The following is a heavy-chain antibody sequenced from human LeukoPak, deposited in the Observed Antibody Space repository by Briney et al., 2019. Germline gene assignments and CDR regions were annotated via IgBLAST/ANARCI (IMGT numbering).Heavy chain of an antibody. CDR1: GGSIGSYY. CDR2: MSNSGST. CDR3: AGGGGDFWSGYYFYFQH. V-gene: IGHV4-59*08. D-gene: IGHD3-3*01. Sequence: SETLSLTCTVSGGSIGSYYWSWVRQPPGKGLEWIGYMSNSGSTNSNPSLRSRVTISVDTSKNQFSLKLSSVTAADTAVYYCAGGGGDFWSGYYFYFQHWGQGTLVTVSS. J-gene: IGHJ1*01.